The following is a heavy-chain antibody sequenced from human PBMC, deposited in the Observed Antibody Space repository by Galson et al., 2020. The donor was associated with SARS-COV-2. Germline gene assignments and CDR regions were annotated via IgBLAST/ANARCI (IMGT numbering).Heavy chain of an antibody. D-gene: IGHD6-13*01. CDR2: ISDSSSYT. CDR1: GFTFTDYY. Sequence: GESLKISCAASGFTFTDYYMSWIRQAPGKGLEWVSFISDSSSYTKYADSVQGRLTISRDNAKNSLYRQMNSLRVEDTAVYYCARGGYTRWFDPGGQGTLVTVSS. V-gene: IGHV3-11*06. CDR3: ARGGYTRWFDP. J-gene: IGHJ5*02.